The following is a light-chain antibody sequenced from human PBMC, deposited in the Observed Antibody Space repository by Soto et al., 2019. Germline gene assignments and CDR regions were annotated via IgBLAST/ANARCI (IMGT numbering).Light chain of an antibody. V-gene: IGLV1-51*01. CDR2: DDN. J-gene: IGLJ1*01. CDR1: SSNIGGNS. Sequence: QSVLTQPPSVSAAPGQKVTISCSGSSSNIGGNSVYWYQQLPGTAPKLLIYDDNKRPSGIPDRFSGSKSGTSATLGITGFQTGDEADYYCASWDSSLSAYVFGTGTKVTVL. CDR3: ASWDSSLSAYV.